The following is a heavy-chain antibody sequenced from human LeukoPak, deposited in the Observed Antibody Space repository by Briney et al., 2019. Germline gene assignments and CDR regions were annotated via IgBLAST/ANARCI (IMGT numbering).Heavy chain of an antibody. V-gene: IGHV1-69*04. D-gene: IGHD6-6*01. CDR3: ARDRRDSSPYYFDY. CDR2: IIPILGIA. J-gene: IGHJ4*02. Sequence: GASVKVSCKASGYTFTSYGISWVRQAPGQGLEWMGRIIPILGIANYAQKFQGRVTITADKSTSTAYMELSSLRSEDTAVYYCARDRRDSSPYYFDYWGQGTLVTVSS. CDR1: GYTFTSYG.